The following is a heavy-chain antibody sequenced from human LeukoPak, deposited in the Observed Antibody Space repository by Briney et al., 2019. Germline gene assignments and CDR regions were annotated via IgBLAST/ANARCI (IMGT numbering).Heavy chain of an antibody. CDR3: ALRGGSFLY. D-gene: IGHD1-26*01. CDR2: ISSSSNTI. Sequence: GGSLRLSCAASGFTFSNYNMNWVRQAPGKGLEWVSYISSSSNTIYYADSVKGRFTISRDNSKNTLCLQMNSLRAEDSAVYYCALRGGSFLYWGQGTLVTVSS. CDR1: GFTFSNYN. J-gene: IGHJ4*02. V-gene: IGHV3-48*01.